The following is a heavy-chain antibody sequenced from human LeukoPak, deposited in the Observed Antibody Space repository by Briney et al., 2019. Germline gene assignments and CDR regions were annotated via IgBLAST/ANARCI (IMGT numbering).Heavy chain of an antibody. CDR1: GFTFSSYA. CDR2: ISGSGGST. V-gene: IGHV3-23*01. D-gene: IGHD6-6*01. J-gene: IGHJ4*02. Sequence: GGSLRLSCAASGFTFSSYAMSWVRQAPGKGLEWVSAISGSGGSTYYADSVKGRFTISRDNAKNSLYLQMNSLRADDTAVYYCARATASSRLYYFGQGTLVTVSS. CDR3: ARATASSRLYY.